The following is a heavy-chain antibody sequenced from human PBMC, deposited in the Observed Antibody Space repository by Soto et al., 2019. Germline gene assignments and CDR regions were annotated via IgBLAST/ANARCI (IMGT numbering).Heavy chain of an antibody. J-gene: IGHJ6*02. CDR1: GFTLSTYW. CDR3: AKDKPAALLRYFDWLFLDPAWGLDV. Sequence: GGSLRLSCAASGFTLSTYWMHWVRQAPGEGLVWVSRINSDGSSTIYADSVKGRFTISRENARNTVYLQMNSLRAEDTAVHYCAKDKPAALLRYFDWLFLDPAWGLDVWGQGTTVTVSS. CDR2: INSDGSST. D-gene: IGHD3-9*01. V-gene: IGHV3-74*01.